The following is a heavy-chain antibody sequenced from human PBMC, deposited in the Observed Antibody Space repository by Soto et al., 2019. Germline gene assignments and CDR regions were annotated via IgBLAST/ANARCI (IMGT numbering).Heavy chain of an antibody. D-gene: IGHD1-1*01. CDR3: ARRRAYNWNLRYYYGMDV. Sequence: SETLSLTCTVSGGSISSSSYYWGWIRQPPGKGLEWIGSIYYSGSTYYNPSLKSRVTISVDTSKNQFSLKLSSVTAADTAVYYCARRRAYNWNLRYYYGMDVWGQGTTVTVSS. CDR2: IYYSGST. V-gene: IGHV4-39*01. J-gene: IGHJ6*02. CDR1: GGSISSSSYY.